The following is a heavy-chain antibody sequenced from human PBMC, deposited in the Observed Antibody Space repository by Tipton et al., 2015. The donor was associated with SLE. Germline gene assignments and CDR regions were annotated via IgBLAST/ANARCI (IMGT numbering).Heavy chain of an antibody. V-gene: IGHV3-43*01. CDR3: AKGKPVGYYMDV. J-gene: IGHJ6*03. D-gene: IGHD4-23*01. Sequence: GSLRLSCAASGFTFDDYTMHWVRQAPGKGLEWVSLISWDGGSTYYADSVKGRFTISRDNSKNSLYLQMNGLRTEDTALYYCAKGKPVGYYMDVWGKGTTVTVSS. CDR1: GFTFDDYT. CDR2: ISWDGGST.